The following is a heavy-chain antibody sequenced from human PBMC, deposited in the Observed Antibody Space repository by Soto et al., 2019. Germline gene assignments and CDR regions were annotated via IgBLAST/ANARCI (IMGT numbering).Heavy chain of an antibody. D-gene: IGHD5-12*01. CDR2: IYPGDSDT. Sequence: GESLKSSCKGSEYSFTSYWIGCVRQMPGKGLEGMGIIYPGDSDTRYSPSFQGQVTISADKSISTAYLQWSSLKASDTAMYYCARLRRRDGYNVCYYWGQGTPVPVYS. V-gene: IGHV5-51*01. CDR3: ARLRRRDGYNVCYY. J-gene: IGHJ4*02. CDR1: EYSFTSYW.